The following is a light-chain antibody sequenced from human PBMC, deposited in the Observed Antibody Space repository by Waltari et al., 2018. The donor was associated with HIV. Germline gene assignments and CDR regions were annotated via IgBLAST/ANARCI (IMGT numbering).Light chain of an antibody. CDR2: TAS. V-gene: IGKV1-12*01. Sequence: DIQMTQSPSSVSASVGDRVTITCRASQAINTWLALYQQKPGKAPKLLIYTASTLQSGVPSRFSGSGSGTDFTLTISSLQPEDFATYFCQEADSFPLAFGGGTKVEI. J-gene: IGKJ4*01. CDR1: QAINTW. CDR3: QEADSFPLA.